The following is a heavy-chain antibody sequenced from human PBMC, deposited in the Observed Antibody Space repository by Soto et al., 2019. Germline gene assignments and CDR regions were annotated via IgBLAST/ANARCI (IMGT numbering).Heavy chain of an antibody. CDR1: GDSISSGDHY. V-gene: IGHV4-61*08. CDR3: AKERSSGWSFDY. D-gene: IGHD6-19*01. J-gene: IGHJ4*02. CDR2: IYYSGTT. Sequence: PSETLSLTCAVSGDSISSGDHYWSWLRQPPGKGLEWIGYIYYSGTTNYNPCLKSRITISRDNSKNTLYLQMNSLRAEDTAVFYCAKERSSGWSFDYWGQGTLVTVSS.